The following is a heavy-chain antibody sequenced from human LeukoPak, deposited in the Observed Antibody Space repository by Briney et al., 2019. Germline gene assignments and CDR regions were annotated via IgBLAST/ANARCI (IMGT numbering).Heavy chain of an antibody. CDR1: GGSFSGYY. D-gene: IGHD4-23*01. CDR3: ARAVGTHQSWFDP. Sequence: PSETLSLTCAVYGGSFSGYYWSWIRQPLGKGLEWIGEINHSGSTNYNPSLKSRVTISVDTSKNQFSLKLSSVTAADTAVYYCARAVGTHQSWFDPWGQGTLVTVSS. J-gene: IGHJ5*02. V-gene: IGHV4-34*01. CDR2: INHSGST.